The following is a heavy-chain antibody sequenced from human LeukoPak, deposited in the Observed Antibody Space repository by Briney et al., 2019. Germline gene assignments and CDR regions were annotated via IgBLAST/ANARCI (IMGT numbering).Heavy chain of an antibody. CDR3: AREGIGELEDAFDY. CDR1: GYTFTSYA. D-gene: IGHD3-16*01. V-gene: IGHV7-4-1*02. Sequence: GASVKVSCKASGYTFTSYAMNWVRQAPGQGLEWMGWINTNTGNPTYAQGFTGRFVFSLDTSVSTAYLQISSLKAEDTAVYYCAREGIGELEDAFDYWGQGTLVTVSS. J-gene: IGHJ4*02. CDR2: INTNTGNP.